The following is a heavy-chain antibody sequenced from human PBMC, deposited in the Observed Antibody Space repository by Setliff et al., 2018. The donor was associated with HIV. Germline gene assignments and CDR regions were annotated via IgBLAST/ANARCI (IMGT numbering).Heavy chain of an antibody. D-gene: IGHD2-21*02. CDR1: GYTFTSYG. CDR3: ARDEGANCGGDCYNHDAFDI. J-gene: IGHJ3*02. CDR2: ISTYNGNT. V-gene: IGHV1-18*01. Sequence: ASVKVSCKASGYTFTSYGINWVRQAPGQGLEWMGWISTYNGNTVYAQNLQGRITMTTDTSTSTVYMELRSLRSDDTAVYYCARDEGANCGGDCYNHDAFDIWGQGTKVTVSS.